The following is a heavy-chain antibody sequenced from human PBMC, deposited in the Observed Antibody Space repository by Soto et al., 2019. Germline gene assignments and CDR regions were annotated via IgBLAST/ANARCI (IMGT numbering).Heavy chain of an antibody. D-gene: IGHD3-9*01. CDR2: VYYSGST. Sequence: SETLSLTCAVYGGSFSGYYWSWIRQPPGKGLEWIGYVYYSGSTNYNPSLESRVTISIDASKNQFSLKMKSVTAADTAVYYCVRDYLLTGFDPWGQGALVTVSS. V-gene: IGHV4-59*01. J-gene: IGHJ5*02. CDR3: VRDYLLTGFDP. CDR1: GGSFSGYY.